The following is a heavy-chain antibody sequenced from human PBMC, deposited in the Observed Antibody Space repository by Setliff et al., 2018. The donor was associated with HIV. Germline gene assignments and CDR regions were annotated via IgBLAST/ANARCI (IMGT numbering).Heavy chain of an antibody. CDR2: VSNGGDT. J-gene: IGHJ6*03. V-gene: IGHV4-4*08. Sequence: KPSETLSLTCAVSGGSTNNYYLTWIRQPPGKGLEWIGSVSNGGDTNYNPSLKSRVTISVDTSKNQFSLKLSSVTAADTAVYYCARPSYSSGWYYYYYCMDVWGKGTTVTVSS. D-gene: IGHD6-19*01. CDR1: GGSTNNYY. CDR3: ARPSYSSGWYYYYYCMDV.